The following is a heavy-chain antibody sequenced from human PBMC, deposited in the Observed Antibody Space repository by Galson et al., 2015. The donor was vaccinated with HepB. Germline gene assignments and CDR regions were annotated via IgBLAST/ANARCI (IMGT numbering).Heavy chain of an antibody. CDR3: AREMYSDAFDI. CDR1: GGSFSGYH. J-gene: IGHJ3*02. V-gene: IGHV4-34*01. D-gene: IGHD2-8*01. CDR2: INHSGST. Sequence: SETLSLTCAVYGGSFSGYHWSWIRQPPGKGLEWIGEINHSGSTNYNPSLKSRVTISVDTSKNQFSLKLSSVTAADTAVYYCAREMYSDAFDIWGQGTMVTVSS.